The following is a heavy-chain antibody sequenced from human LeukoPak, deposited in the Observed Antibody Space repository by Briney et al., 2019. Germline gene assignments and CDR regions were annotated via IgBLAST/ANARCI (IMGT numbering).Heavy chain of an antibody. CDR2: MNPNSGNT. CDR1: GYTFTSYD. Sequence: ASVKVSCKASGYTFTSYDINWVRQATGQGLEWTGWMNPNSGNTGYAQKFQGRVTMTRNTSISTAYMELSSLRSEDTAVYYCARGRELSRSNWFDPWGQGTLVTVSS. J-gene: IGHJ5*02. V-gene: IGHV1-8*01. D-gene: IGHD3-10*01. CDR3: ARGRELSRSNWFDP.